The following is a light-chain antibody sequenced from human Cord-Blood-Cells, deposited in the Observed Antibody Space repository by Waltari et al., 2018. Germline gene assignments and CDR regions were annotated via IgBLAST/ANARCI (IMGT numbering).Light chain of an antibody. V-gene: IGLV3-25*03. CDR2: KDS. CDR3: QSADSSGTYYV. CDR1: ALPKQS. J-gene: IGLJ1*01. Sequence: SYELTQPPSVSVSPGQTARNTCSGDALPKQSASWYQQKPCQAPVLVIYKDSERPSGIPERFSDSSAGTTVTFTISGVQAEDEADYYCQSADSSGTYYVFGTGTKVTVL.